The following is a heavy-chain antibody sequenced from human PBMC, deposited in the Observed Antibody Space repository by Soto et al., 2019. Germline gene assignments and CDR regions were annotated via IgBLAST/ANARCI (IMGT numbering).Heavy chain of an antibody. D-gene: IGHD3-10*01. CDR3: ARGGMVRGVISPYYYGMDV. CDR2: INPNSGGT. V-gene: IGHV1-2*02. Sequence: ASVKVSCKASGYTFTGYYMHWVRQAPGQGLEWMGWINPNSGGTNYAQKFQGRVTMTRDTSISTAYMELSRLRSDDTAVYYCARGGMVRGVISPYYYGMDVWGQGTSVTVSS. J-gene: IGHJ6*02. CDR1: GYTFTGYY.